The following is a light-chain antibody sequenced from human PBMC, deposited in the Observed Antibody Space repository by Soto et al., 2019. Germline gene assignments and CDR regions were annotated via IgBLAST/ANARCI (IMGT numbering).Light chain of an antibody. J-gene: IGKJ4*01. Sequence: IQVTQSPSSLSPSVGGRVTITCRASQSISTYLNWYQQKPGKAPKLLIYAASSLQSGVPSRFSASGTGTDFTLTIGSLQPEDFATYYCQQSYIAPPLTFGGGTRWISN. CDR2: AAS. V-gene: IGKV1-39*01. CDR3: QQSYIAPPLT. CDR1: QSISTY.